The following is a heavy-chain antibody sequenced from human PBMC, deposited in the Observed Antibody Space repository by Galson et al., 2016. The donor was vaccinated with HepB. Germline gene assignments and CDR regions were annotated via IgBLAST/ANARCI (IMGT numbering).Heavy chain of an antibody. Sequence: QSGAEVKKPGESLQISCKGSGYSFTNYWISWVRQMPGKGLEWMGIIYPGGSDTRYSPSLQGQVTFSADKSISTAYLRWRSLKASDSAMYYCARLNLDGAPFDYWGQGSLVTVSS. J-gene: IGHJ4*02. V-gene: IGHV5-51*01. CDR1: GYSFTNYW. D-gene: IGHD1-26*01. CDR2: IYPGGSDT. CDR3: ARLNLDGAPFDY.